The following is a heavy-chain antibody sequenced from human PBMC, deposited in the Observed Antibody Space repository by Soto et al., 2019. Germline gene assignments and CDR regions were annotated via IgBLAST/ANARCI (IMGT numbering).Heavy chain of an antibody. V-gene: IGHV3-11*01. CDR3: ARQLERRVGAASH. D-gene: IGHD1-26*01. CDR2: ISPSGDVT. Sequence: QVQLAESGGGLVKSGGSLTLSCSTSGFFFTDYFMSWIRQAPGKGLEWVSYISPSGDVTHYADSVKGRFTISRDNPKNSLFIQMSSLRDDDTAVYYCARQLERRVGAASHWGQGTRVSVSS. J-gene: IGHJ4*02. CDR1: GFFFTDYF.